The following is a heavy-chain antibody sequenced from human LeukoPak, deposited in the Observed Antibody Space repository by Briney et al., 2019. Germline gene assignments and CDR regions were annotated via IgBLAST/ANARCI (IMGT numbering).Heavy chain of an antibody. V-gene: IGHV4-31*03. Sequence: SETLSLTCTVSGGSISSGGYYWSWIRQHPGKGLEWIGYIYYSGSTYYNPSLKSRVTISVDTSKNQFSLKLSSVTAADTAVYYCAREWSSSWYYFDYWGQGTLVTVSS. D-gene: IGHD6-13*01. J-gene: IGHJ4*02. CDR2: IYYSGST. CDR1: GGSISSGGYY. CDR3: AREWSSSWYYFDY.